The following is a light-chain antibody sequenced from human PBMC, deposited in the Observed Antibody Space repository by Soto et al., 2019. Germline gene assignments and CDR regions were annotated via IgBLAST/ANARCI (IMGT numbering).Light chain of an antibody. V-gene: IGLV2-14*01. J-gene: IGLJ1*01. CDR3: NSFTSSNTLPYV. CDR1: SSDVGAYDY. CDR2: EVS. Sequence: QSALTQPPSASGYPGQSVTISCTGTSSDVGAYDYVSWYQQHPGKAPKLIVFEVSNRPSGISDRFSGSKSGNTAYLTISGLQTEDEAVYYCNSFTSSNTLPYVFGTGTKVTVL.